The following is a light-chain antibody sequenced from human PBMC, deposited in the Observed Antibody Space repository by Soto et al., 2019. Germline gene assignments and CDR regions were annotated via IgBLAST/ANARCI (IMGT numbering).Light chain of an antibody. CDR3: QQYNSYRT. CDR2: DAS. J-gene: IGKJ1*01. V-gene: IGKV1-5*01. CDR1: QSISSW. Sequence: GGRVTITCRARQSISSWLAWYQQKPGKAPKLLIYDASILESGVPSRFSGSGSGTEFTLTISSLQPDDFATYYCQQYNSYRTFGQGTKVDIK.